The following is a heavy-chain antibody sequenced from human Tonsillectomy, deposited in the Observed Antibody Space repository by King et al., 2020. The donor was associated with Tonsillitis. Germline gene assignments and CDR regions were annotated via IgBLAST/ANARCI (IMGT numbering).Heavy chain of an antibody. D-gene: IGHD6-13*01. J-gene: IGHJ3*02. Sequence: QLVQSGAEVKKPGASVKVSCKASGYTLTDYYMHWVRQAPGQGLEWMGWINAKSGGTNNAQKFQGRGTMTRDTSISTAYMELSRVRSDDTAVYYCARDPSRGAATADDAFDIWGQGTMVTVS. CDR3: ARDPSRGAATADDAFDI. V-gene: IGHV1-2*02. CDR2: INAKSGGT. CDR1: GYTLTDYY.